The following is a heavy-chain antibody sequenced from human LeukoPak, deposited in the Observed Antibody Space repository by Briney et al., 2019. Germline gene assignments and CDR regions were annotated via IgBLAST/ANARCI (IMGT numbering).Heavy chain of an antibody. CDR2: IIPIFGTA. V-gene: IGHV1-69*13. Sequence: SVKVSCKASGGTFSSYAISWVRQAPGQGLEWMGGIIPIFGTANYAQKFQGRVTITADETTSTAYMELSSLRSEDTAVYYCARLRNIVVVPAAINTPNWFDPWGQGTLVTVSS. CDR1: GGTFSSYA. D-gene: IGHD2-2*01. CDR3: ARLRNIVVVPAAINTPNWFDP. J-gene: IGHJ5*02.